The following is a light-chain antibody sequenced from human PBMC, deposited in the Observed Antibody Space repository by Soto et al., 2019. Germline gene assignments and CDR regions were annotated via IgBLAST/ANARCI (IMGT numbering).Light chain of an antibody. V-gene: IGLV2-14*03. CDR3: ISYTSSSTLV. CDR1: RSDVGGYNY. Sequence: QSALTQPASVSGSPGQSITISCTGTRSDVGGYNYVSWYQHQPGKAPKLMFYGVNNRPSGVSNRFSASKSGNTASLTISGLQAEDEADYYCISYTSSSTLVFGGGTKLTVL. CDR2: GVN. J-gene: IGLJ2*01.